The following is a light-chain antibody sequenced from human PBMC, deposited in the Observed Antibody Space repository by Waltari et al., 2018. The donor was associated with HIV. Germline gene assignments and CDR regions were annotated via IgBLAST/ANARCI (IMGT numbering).Light chain of an antibody. J-gene: IGKJ1*01. CDR3: QQYDDYPRT. V-gene: IGKV1-8*01. Sequence: AIRMSQSPSSFSASAGERVTITCRADQDIRNYLAWYQQKPGQAPKLLIYSASTLQRGVPSRFSGSGSGTNFTLTISCLQSEDFATYYCQQYDDYPRTFGQGTRVEI. CDR1: QDIRNY. CDR2: SAS.